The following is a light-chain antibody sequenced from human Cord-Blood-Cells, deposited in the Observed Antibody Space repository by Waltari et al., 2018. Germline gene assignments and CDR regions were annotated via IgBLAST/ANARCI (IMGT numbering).Light chain of an antibody. J-gene: IGKJ5*01. CDR3: QQYYSTPIT. CDR2: WAS. CDR1: QSVLYRSNNKNY. V-gene: IGKV4-1*01. Sequence: DIVMTQSPDSLAVSLGERATINCKSSQSVLYRSNNKNYLAWYQQKPGQTPKLLIYWASTRESGVPDRFSGSGSGTDFTLTISSLQAEDVAVYYCQQYYSTPITFGQGTRLEIK.